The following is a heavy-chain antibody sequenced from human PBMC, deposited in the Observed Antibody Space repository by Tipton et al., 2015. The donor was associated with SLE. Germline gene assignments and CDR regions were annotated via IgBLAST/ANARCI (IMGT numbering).Heavy chain of an antibody. Sequence: TLSLTCSVSGGSMSYHYWSWIGQPPGKGLEWIGYIYYTGNTNYNPSLKSRVTMSVDTSKSQFSLKLTFVSAADTAIYYCARMGLCTTTTCNEGAFDVWGQGSMVTVSS. CDR1: GGSMSYHY. CDR2: IYYTGNT. D-gene: IGHD2-2*01. J-gene: IGHJ3*01. V-gene: IGHV4-59*11. CDR3: ARMGLCTTTTCNEGAFDV.